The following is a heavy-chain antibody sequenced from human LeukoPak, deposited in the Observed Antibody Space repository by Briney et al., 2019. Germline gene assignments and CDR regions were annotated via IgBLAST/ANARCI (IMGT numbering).Heavy chain of an antibody. CDR3: TREGDFDY. CDR2: IRRDESDK. CDR1: GFTFSTYG. V-gene: IGHV3-30*02. J-gene: IGHJ4*02. D-gene: IGHD1-26*01. Sequence: GGSLRLSCVAAGFTFSTYGMHWVRQAPGKGLEWVAFIRRDESDKYYTDSVKGRFTISRDNSKNTMYLQMNNLRPEDTAVYYCTREGDFDYWGQGILVTVSS.